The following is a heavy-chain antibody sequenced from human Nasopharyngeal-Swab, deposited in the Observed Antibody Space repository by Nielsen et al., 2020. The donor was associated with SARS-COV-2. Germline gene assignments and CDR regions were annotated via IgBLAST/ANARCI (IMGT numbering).Heavy chain of an antibody. Sequence: GESLKISCAASGFTFSSNYMSWVRQAPGKGLEWVSVIYSGGSTYYADSVKGRFTISRDNSKNTLYLQMNSLRAEDTAVYYCARVGGSSPLDYWGQGTLVTVSS. D-gene: IGHD6-13*01. CDR3: ARVGGSSPLDY. V-gene: IGHV3-66*01. J-gene: IGHJ4*02. CDR1: GFTFSSNY. CDR2: IYSGGST.